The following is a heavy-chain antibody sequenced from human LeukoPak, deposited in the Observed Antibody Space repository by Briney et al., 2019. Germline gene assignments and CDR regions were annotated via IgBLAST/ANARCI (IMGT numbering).Heavy chain of an antibody. V-gene: IGHV3-7*01. CDR3: ARERPNAAVAPEY. Sequence: GGSLRLSCAASGFTFSTYWMSWVRQAPGKGLEWVANIMTDGSDKYYVDSVKGRFTISRDNAKSSLYLQMNNLRVDDTAIYYCARERPNAAVAPEYWGQGTLVTVSS. CDR2: IMTDGSDK. D-gene: IGHD6-19*01. J-gene: IGHJ4*02. CDR1: GFTFSTYW.